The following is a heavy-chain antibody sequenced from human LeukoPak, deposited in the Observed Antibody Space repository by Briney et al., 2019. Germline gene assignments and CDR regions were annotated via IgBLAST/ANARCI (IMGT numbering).Heavy chain of an antibody. J-gene: IGHJ6*02. D-gene: IGHD6-6*01. V-gene: IGHV5-10-1*01. Sequence: GESLKISCKGSGYSFTSYWISWVRQMPGKGLEWMGRIDPSDSYTNYSPSFQGHVTISADKSISTAYLQWSSLKASDTAMYYCAREYSSSSGNYYYGMDVWGQGTTLTVSS. CDR1: GYSFTSYW. CDR3: AREYSSSSGNYYYGMDV. CDR2: IDPSDSYT.